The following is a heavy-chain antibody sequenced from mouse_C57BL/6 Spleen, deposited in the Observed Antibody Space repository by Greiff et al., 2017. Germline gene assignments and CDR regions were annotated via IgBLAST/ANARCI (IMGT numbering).Heavy chain of an antibody. CDR2: ISYDGSN. Sequence: EVQLVESGPGLVKPSQSLSLTCSVTGYSITSGYYWNWIRQFPGNKLEWMGYISYDGSNNYNPSLKNRISITRDTSKNQFFLKLNSVTTEDTATYDCARLYYGSSYDWYVDVWGTGTTVTVSS. V-gene: IGHV3-6*01. J-gene: IGHJ1*03. CDR1: GYSITSGYY. CDR3: ARLYYGSSYDWYVDV. D-gene: IGHD1-1*01.